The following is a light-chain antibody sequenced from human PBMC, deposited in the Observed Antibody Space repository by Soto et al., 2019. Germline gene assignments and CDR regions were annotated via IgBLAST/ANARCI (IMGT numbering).Light chain of an antibody. V-gene: IGKV3-15*01. Sequence: EIVMTQSPATLSVSPGETATLSYRASQSVSGKLAWFQQKPGQAPRLLIYGASTRATGIPASFSGSASGTEFTLTISSLQSEDFAIYYCQQYNNRPLTFGGGTKVDIK. CDR2: GAS. CDR3: QQYNNRPLT. J-gene: IGKJ4*01. CDR1: QSVSGK.